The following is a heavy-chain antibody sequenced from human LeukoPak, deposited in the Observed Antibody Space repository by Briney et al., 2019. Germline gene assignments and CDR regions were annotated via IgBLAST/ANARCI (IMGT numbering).Heavy chain of an antibody. CDR2: IYYSGST. Sequence: SETLSLTCTVSGGSISSGDYYWSWIRQPPGKGLEWIGYIYYSGSTYYNPSLKSRVTISVDTSKNLFSLKLSSVTAADTAVYYCARGDPYYYDSSGQESALDYWGQGTLVTVSS. J-gene: IGHJ4*02. CDR1: GGSISSGDYY. D-gene: IGHD3-22*01. CDR3: ARGDPYYYDSSGQESALDY. V-gene: IGHV4-30-4*01.